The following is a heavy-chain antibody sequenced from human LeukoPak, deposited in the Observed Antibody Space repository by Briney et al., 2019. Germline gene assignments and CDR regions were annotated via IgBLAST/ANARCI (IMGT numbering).Heavy chain of an antibody. V-gene: IGHV4-34*01. CDR3: AKARPRYYDILPGYYPYFDY. Sequence: PSETLSLTCAVYGGSFSGYYWSWIRQPPGKGLGWIGEINHSGSTNYNPSLKSRVTISVDTSKNQFSLKLSSVTAADTAVYYCAKARPRYYDILPGYYPYFDYWAREPWSPSPQ. J-gene: IGHJ4*02. CDR2: INHSGST. D-gene: IGHD3-9*01. CDR1: GGSFSGYY.